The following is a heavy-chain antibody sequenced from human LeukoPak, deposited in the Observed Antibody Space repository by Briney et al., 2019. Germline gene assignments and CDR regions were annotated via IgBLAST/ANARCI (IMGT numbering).Heavy chain of an antibody. J-gene: IGHJ4*02. CDR2: ISYDGSNK. D-gene: IGHD5-18*01. Sequence: GGSLRLSCAASGFTFSSYAMHWVRQAPGKGLEWVAVISYDGSNKYYADSVKGRFTISRDNSKNTLYLQMNSLRAEDTAVYYCARAPPNTAMVYFDYWGQGTLVTVSS. V-gene: IGHV3-30-3*01. CDR1: GFTFSSYA. CDR3: ARAPPNTAMVYFDY.